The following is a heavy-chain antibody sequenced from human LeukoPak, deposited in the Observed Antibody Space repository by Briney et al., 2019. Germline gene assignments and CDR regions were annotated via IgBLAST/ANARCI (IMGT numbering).Heavy chain of an antibody. J-gene: IGHJ3*02. D-gene: IGHD2-8*01. CDR3: VSPGKGYCTNGVCYRGAFDI. Sequence: GASVKVSCKASGGTFSSYAISWVRQAPGQGLEWMGGIIPIFGTANYAQKFQGRVTITTDESTSTAYMELSSLRSEDTAVYYCVSPGKGYCTNGVCYRGAFDIWGQGTMVTVSS. V-gene: IGHV1-69*05. CDR2: IIPIFGTA. CDR1: GGTFSSYA.